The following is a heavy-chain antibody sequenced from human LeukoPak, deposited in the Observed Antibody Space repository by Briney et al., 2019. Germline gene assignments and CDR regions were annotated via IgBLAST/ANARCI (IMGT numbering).Heavy chain of an antibody. CDR2: ITSSSTYI. V-gene: IGHV3-21*01. Sequence: KPGGSLSLTCAASGFTFSSYSMNWVRQAPGKGLEWVSSITSSSTYIHYADSVKGRFTISRDNAKNSLYLQMNSLRAEDTAVYYCARTTSGATFSDYYYYHMDLWGKGNTVTVSS. CDR3: ARTTSGATFSDYYYYHMDL. J-gene: IGHJ6*03. CDR1: GFTFSSYS. D-gene: IGHD1-26*01.